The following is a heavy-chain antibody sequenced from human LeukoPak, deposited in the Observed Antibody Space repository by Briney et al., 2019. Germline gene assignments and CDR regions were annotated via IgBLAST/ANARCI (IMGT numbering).Heavy chain of an antibody. Sequence: PSETLSLTCTVSGGSISSYYWSWIRQPPGKGLEWIGYIYYSGSTNYNPSLKSRVTISVDTSKNQFSLKLSSVTAEDTAVYYCARWGSYYYYYMDVWGKGTTVTVSS. CDR2: IYYSGST. CDR3: ARWGSYYYYYMDV. J-gene: IGHJ6*03. V-gene: IGHV4-59*01. CDR1: GGSISSYY. D-gene: IGHD3-16*01.